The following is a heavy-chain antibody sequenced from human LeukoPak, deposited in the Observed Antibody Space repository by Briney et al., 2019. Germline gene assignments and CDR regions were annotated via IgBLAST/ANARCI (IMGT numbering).Heavy chain of an antibody. J-gene: IGHJ4*02. D-gene: IGHD3-22*01. CDR2: IYYSGST. CDR1: GGSISSGGYY. V-gene: IGHV4-31*03. CDR3: ARETDTSNYYYDY. Sequence: SETLSLTCTVSGGSISSGGYYWSWIRQHPGKGLEWIGYIYYSGSTYYNPSLKSRVTISVDTSKNQFSLKLSSVTAADTAAYYCARETDTSNYYYDYWGQGTLVTVSS.